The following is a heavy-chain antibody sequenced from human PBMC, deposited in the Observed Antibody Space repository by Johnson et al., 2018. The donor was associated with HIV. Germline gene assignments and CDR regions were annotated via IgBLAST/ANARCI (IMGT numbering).Heavy chain of an antibody. J-gene: IGHJ3*02. Sequence: VQLVESGGGVVQPGRSLRLSCAASGFTFSSYGMHWVRQAPGKGLEWVANIKQDGSEKYYVDSVKGRFTISRDNAKNSLYLQMNSLRAEDTAVYYCAKDRAEVVVVHDALDMWGQGTMVTVSS. CDR2: IKQDGSEK. V-gene: IGHV3-7*01. CDR1: GFTFSSYG. CDR3: AKDRAEVVVVHDALDM. D-gene: IGHD3-22*01.